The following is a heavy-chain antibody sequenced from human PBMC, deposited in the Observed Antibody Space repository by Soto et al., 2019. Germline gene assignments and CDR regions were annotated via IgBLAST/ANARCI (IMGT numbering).Heavy chain of an antibody. Sequence: GGSLRLSCAASGFTFSSYGMHWVRQAPGKGLEWVAVISYDGSNKYYADSVKGRFTISRDDSKNTLYLQMNSLRAEDTAVYYCAKDRLPMVRGVFDYWGQGTLVTVSS. D-gene: IGHD3-10*01. CDR1: GFTFSSYG. CDR2: ISYDGSNK. J-gene: IGHJ4*02. CDR3: AKDRLPMVRGVFDY. V-gene: IGHV3-30*18.